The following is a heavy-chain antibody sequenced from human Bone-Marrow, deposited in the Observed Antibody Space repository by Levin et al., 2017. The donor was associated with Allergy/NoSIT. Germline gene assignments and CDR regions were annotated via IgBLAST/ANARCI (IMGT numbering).Heavy chain of an antibody. D-gene: IGHD4-17*01. CDR3: ARDGRGYTVTTADY. CDR2: ISYDGRNK. Sequence: GESLKISCAASGFTFSSYAMHWVRQAPGKGLEWVAVISYDGRNKYYADSVKGRFTISRDNSENTLYLQMDSLRAEDTAVYYCARDGRGYTVTTADYWGQGTLVTVSS. CDR1: GFTFSSYA. J-gene: IGHJ4*02. V-gene: IGHV3-30*04.